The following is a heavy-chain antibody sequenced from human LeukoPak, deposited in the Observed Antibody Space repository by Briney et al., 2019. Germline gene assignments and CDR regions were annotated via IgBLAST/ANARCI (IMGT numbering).Heavy chain of an antibody. CDR2: IIPIFGTA. CDR1: GGTFSSYA. CDR3: AREDYYDSSAASDGFDP. J-gene: IGHJ5*02. D-gene: IGHD3-22*01. V-gene: IGHV1-69*13. Sequence: GASVKVSCKASGGTFSSYAISWVRQAPGQGLEWMGGIIPIFGTANYAQKFQGRVTITADESTSTAYMELSSLRSEDTAVYYCAREDYYDSSAASDGFDPWGQGTLVTVSS.